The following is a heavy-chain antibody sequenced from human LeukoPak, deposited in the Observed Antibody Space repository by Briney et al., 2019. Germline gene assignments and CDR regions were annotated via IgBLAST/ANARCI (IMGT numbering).Heavy chain of an antibody. CDR1: GGSFSGYY. CDR3: ARGSWFDP. V-gene: IGHV4-34*01. Sequence: PSETLSLTCAVYGGSFSGYYWSWIRQPPGKGLEWIGEINHSGSTNYNPSLKSRVTISVDTSKNQFSLELSSVTAADTAVYYCARGSWFDPWGQGTLVTVSS. J-gene: IGHJ5*02. CDR2: INHSGST.